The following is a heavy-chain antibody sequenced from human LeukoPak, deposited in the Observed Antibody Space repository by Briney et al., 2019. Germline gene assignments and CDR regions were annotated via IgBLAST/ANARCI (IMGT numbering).Heavy chain of an antibody. Sequence: GGSLRLSCAASGFTFSSYAMSWVRQAPGKGLEWVSVIYSGGSTYYADSVKGRFTISRDNSKNTLYLQMNSLRAEDTAVYYCARAQTYGSGIDYWGQGTLVTVSS. J-gene: IGHJ4*02. D-gene: IGHD3-10*01. CDR3: ARAQTYGSGIDY. CDR2: IYSGGST. CDR1: GFTFSSYA. V-gene: IGHV3-66*02.